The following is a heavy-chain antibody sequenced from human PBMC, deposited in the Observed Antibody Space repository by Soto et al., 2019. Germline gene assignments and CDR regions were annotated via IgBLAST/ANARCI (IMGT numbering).Heavy chain of an antibody. J-gene: IGHJ4*02. CDR1: GFTFNYYA. CDR2: VSGSGLTT. CDR3: AKSMKIAARPGSFDY. V-gene: IGHV3-23*01. D-gene: IGHD6-6*01. Sequence: GGSLRLSCAASGFTFNYYAMTWVRQAPGKGLECVSGVSGSGLTTYYADSAKGRFTISRDNSKNTLYLQMNSLRVEDTAVYYCAKSMKIAARPGSFDYWGQGTLVTVSS.